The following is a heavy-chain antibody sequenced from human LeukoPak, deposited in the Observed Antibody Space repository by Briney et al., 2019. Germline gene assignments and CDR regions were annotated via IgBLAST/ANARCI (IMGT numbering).Heavy chain of an antibody. CDR3: ARVKIRYSSSWYYFDY. CDR2: INAGNGNT. CDR1: GYTFTSYA. Sequence: EASVKVSCTASGYTFTSYAMHWVRQAPGQRLEWMGWINAGNGNTKYSQKFQGRVTITRDTSASTAYMELSSLRSEDTAVYYCARVKIRYSSSWYYFDYWGQGTLVTVSS. J-gene: IGHJ4*02. V-gene: IGHV1-3*01. D-gene: IGHD6-13*01.